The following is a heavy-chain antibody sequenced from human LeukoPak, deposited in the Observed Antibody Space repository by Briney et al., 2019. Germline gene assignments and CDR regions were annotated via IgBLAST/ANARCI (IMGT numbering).Heavy chain of an antibody. CDR3: ARGRYSSTTYYFDS. Sequence: PGGSLRLSCAASGFTFSSSWMSWVRQAPGKGLEWVANIKKDGSETYYVDSVKGRFTTSRDNAKNSLYLQMNSLRAEDTAIYYCARGRYSSTTYYFDSWGQGTLVTVSS. J-gene: IGHJ4*02. CDR2: IKKDGSET. D-gene: IGHD6-13*01. CDR1: GFTFSSSW. V-gene: IGHV3-7*03.